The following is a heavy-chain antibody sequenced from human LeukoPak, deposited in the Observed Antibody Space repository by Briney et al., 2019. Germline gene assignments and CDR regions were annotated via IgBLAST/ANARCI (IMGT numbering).Heavy chain of an antibody. Sequence: PGGSLRLSCAASGFTFSRYGMHWARQAPGKGLEWLAVIPHDGGSEYYADSAKGRFTISRDNSKNTLFLQMNSLRVDDTAVYYCAKWEITLTLWGQGTLVTVSS. CDR1: GFTFSRYG. CDR2: IPHDGGSE. V-gene: IGHV3-30*18. CDR3: AKWEITLTL. D-gene: IGHD1-26*01. J-gene: IGHJ4*02.